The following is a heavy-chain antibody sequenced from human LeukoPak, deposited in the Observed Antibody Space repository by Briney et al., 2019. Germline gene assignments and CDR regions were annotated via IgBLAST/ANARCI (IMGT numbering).Heavy chain of an antibody. CDR3: ARAGIRGYSFPDYFDY. CDR1: GGSISSYY. D-gene: IGHD5-18*01. CDR2: IYYSGST. J-gene: IGHJ4*02. V-gene: IGHV4-59*01. Sequence: PSETLSLTCTVSGGSISSYYWSWIRQPPGKELEWIGYIYYSGSTNYNPSLKSRVTISVDTSKNQFSLKLSSVTAADTAVYYCARAGIRGYSFPDYFDYWGQGTLVTVSS.